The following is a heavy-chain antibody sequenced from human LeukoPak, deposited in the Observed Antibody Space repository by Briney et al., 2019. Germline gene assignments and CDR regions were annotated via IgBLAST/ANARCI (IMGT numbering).Heavy chain of an antibody. CDR1: GGSISSSSYY. V-gene: IGHV4-39*07. J-gene: IGHJ4*02. Sequence: ASETLSLTCTVSGGSISSSSYYWGWIRQPPGKGLEWIGSIYYSGSTHYSPSLKSRVTISVDMSKNQFSLKLSSVTAADTAIYYCARDASRIQLWPLWGQGTLVTVSS. CDR3: ARDASRIQLWPL. CDR2: IYYSGST. D-gene: IGHD5-18*01.